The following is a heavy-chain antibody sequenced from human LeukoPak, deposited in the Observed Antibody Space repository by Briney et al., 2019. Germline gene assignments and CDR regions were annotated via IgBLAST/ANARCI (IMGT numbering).Heavy chain of an antibody. CDR2: IWSSTI. CDR3: ARGGRRTFDN. V-gene: IGHV3-11*01. CDR1: GFSFSDYY. D-gene: IGHD3-10*01. J-gene: IGHJ4*02. Sequence: PGGSLRLSCAASGFSFSDYYMSWIRQARGKGLEWVSYIWSSTISYTDSVKGRFTISRDNAKNSLYLQMNSLRAEDTAVYYCARGGRRTFDNWGQGSLVTVSS.